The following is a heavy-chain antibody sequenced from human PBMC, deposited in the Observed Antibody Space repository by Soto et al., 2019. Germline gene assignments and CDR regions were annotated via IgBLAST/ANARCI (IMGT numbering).Heavy chain of an antibody. J-gene: IGHJ4*02. CDR1: GYTFTSYG. Sequence: ASVKVSCKASGYTFTSYGISWVRQAPGQGLEWMGWISAYNGNTNYAQKLQGRVTMTTDTSTSTAYMELRSLRSDDTAVYYCARDPDLFYDSSAERGSSVYWGKGSLVIVSS. D-gene: IGHD3-22*01. CDR2: ISAYNGNT. V-gene: IGHV1-18*04. CDR3: ARDPDLFYDSSAERGSSVY.